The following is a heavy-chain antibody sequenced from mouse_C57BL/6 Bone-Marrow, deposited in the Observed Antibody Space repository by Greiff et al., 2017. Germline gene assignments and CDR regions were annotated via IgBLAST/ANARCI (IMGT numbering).Heavy chain of an antibody. V-gene: IGHV1-53*01. CDR2: INPSNGGT. CDR1: GYTFTSYY. J-gene: IGHJ3*01. D-gene: IGHD1-1*02. CDR3: TRSGYGGFAY. Sequence: VQLQQPGAELVKPGASVKLSCKASGYTFTSYYMYWVKQRPRQGLEWIGGINPSNGGTNVNEKFKSKATLTADKSSITAYMQLSSLTSEDSAVYYCTRSGYGGFAYWGQGTLVTVSA.